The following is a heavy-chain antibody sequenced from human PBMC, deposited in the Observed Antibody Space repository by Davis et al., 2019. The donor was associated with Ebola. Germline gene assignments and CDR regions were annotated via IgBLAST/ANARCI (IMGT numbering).Heavy chain of an antibody. D-gene: IGHD6-13*01. CDR3: ARDRSLAAGPFDY. CDR2: MNPNSGNT. V-gene: IGHV1-8*01. CDR1: GYTFTSYD. J-gene: IGHJ4*02. Sequence: ASVKVSCKASGYTFTSYDINWVRQATGQGLEWMGWMNPNSGNTGYAQKFQGRVTMTRDTSTSTVYMELSSLRSEDTAVYYCARDRSLAAGPFDYWGQGTLVTVSS.